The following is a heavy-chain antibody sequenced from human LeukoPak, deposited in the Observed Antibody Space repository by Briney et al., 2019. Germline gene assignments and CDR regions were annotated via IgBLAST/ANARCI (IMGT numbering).Heavy chain of an antibody. CDR3: AKGGSSAWYARFDY. D-gene: IGHD6-19*01. Sequence: GGSLRLSCAASGFTFDDYAMHWARQAPGKGLEWVSGITWNSGSIVYADSVKGRFTISRDNAKNSLYLQMNSLRAEDTALYYCAKGGSSAWYARFDYWGQGTLVTVSS. CDR2: ITWNSGSI. CDR1: GFTFDDYA. J-gene: IGHJ4*02. V-gene: IGHV3-9*01.